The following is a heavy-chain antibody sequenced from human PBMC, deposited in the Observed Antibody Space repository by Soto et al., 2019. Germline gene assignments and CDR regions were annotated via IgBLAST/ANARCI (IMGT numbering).Heavy chain of an antibody. Sequence: GGSLRLSCAASGFTVSSKYMSWVRQAPGKGLEWVSLIQSGGPTYYADSVKGRFTISRDTSENTVHLQMDSLRAADTAVYYCARDDVLGDGGRSYRVHLDVRGKDTTVAVSS. D-gene: IGHD2-15*01. V-gene: IGHV3-66*01. CDR3: ARDDVLGDGGRSYRVHLDV. CDR1: GFTVSSKY. J-gene: IGHJ6*04. CDR2: IQSGGPT.